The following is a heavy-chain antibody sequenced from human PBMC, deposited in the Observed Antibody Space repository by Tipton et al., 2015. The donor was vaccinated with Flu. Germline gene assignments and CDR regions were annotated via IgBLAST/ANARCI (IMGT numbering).Heavy chain of an antibody. Sequence: SLRLSYAASGFTFSDYAMSWVRQAPGKGLEWVSAISGSASNTYYADSVKGRFTISRDNYKDTLYLQMNSVRDVDTALYYCAKDAPGGWFDPWGQGTLVTV. V-gene: IGHV3-23*01. CDR3: AKDAPGGWFDP. CDR2: ISGSASNT. D-gene: IGHD2-15*01. CDR1: GFTFSDYA. J-gene: IGHJ5*02.